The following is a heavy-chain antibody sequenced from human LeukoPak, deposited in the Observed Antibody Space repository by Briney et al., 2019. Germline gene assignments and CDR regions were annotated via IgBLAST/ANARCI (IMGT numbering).Heavy chain of an antibody. CDR1: GGTFSSYA. CDR3: ARDGDHYGSGSYYPGGPHFDY. V-gene: IGHV1-69*05. J-gene: IGHJ4*02. Sequence: SVKVSCKASGGTFSSYAISWVRQAPGQGLEWMGGIIPIFGTANYAQKRQARVTMTTDTSTSTAYMELRSMRSDDTAVYYCARDGDHYGSGSYYPGGPHFDYWVQGTLVTVSA. D-gene: IGHD3-10*01. CDR2: IIPIFGTA.